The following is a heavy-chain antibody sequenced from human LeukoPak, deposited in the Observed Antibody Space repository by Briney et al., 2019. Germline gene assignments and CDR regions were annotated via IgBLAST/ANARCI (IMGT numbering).Heavy chain of an antibody. CDR3: ARADWDTAMIAY. Sequence: GGSLRLSCAASGFTFSSYSMNWVRQAPGKGLEGVSSISSSSSYIYYADSVKGRFTISRDNAKNSLYLQMNSLRAEDTAVYYCARADWDTAMIAYWGQGTLVTVSS. V-gene: IGHV3-21*01. CDR1: GFTFSSYS. D-gene: IGHD5-18*01. CDR2: ISSSSSYI. J-gene: IGHJ4*02.